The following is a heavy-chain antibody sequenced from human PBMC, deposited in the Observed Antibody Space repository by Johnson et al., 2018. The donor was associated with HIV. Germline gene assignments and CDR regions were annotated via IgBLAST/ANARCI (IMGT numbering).Heavy chain of an antibody. CDR1: GFTFSSYG. V-gene: IGHV3-64*01. CDR3: ARDGTTGPAGDGFDI. Sequence: VQLVESGGGVVQPGRSLRLSCAASGFTFSSYGMHWVRQAPGKGLEYVSAISSNGGSTYYANSVKGRFTISRDNSKNTLYLQMNSLRVEDTAVYYCARDGTTGPAGDGFDIWGQGTMVTVSS. J-gene: IGHJ3*02. D-gene: IGHD4-17*01. CDR2: ISSNGGST.